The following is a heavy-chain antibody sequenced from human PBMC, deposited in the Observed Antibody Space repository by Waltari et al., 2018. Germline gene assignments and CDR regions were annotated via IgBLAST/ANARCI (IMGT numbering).Heavy chain of an antibody. V-gene: IGHV4-34*01. Sequence: QVQLQQWGAGLLKPSETLSLTCAVYGGSFSGYYWSWIRQPPGKGLEWIGEINHSGSTNYNPSLKSRVTISVDTSKNQFSLKLSSVTAADTAVYYCVRRMAGEKVATLMGYAFDIWGQGTMVTVSS. D-gene: IGHD5-12*01. J-gene: IGHJ3*02. CDR3: VRRMAGEKVATLMGYAFDI. CDR2: INHSGST. CDR1: GGSFSGYY.